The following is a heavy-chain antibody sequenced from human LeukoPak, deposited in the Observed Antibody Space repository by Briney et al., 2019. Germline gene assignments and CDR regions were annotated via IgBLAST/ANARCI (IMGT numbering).Heavy chain of an antibody. J-gene: IGHJ4*02. CDR3: ARGRQWLAFYYFDY. CDR2: IYYSGST. CDR1: GGSISSGGYY. Sequence: TLSLTCXVSGGSISSGGYYWSWIRQHPGKGLEWIGYIYYSGSTNYNPSLKSRVTISVDTSKNQFSLKLSSVTAADTAVYYCARGRQWLAFYYFDYWGQGTLVTVSS. D-gene: IGHD6-19*01. V-gene: IGHV4-61*08.